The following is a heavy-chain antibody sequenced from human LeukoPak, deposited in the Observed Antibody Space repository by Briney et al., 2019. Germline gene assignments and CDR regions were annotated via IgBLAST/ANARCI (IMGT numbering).Heavy chain of an antibody. D-gene: IGHD6-13*01. CDR1: GGSISSSNW. V-gene: IGHV4-4*02. CDR3: ARGYLGHSSSWYRLNWFDP. Sequence: SGALSLTCAVSGGSISSSNWWSWVRQPPGKGLEWIGEIYHSGSTNYNPSLKSRVTISVDKSKNQFSLKLSSVTAADTAVYYCARGYLGHSSSWYRLNWFDPWGQGTLVTVSS. CDR2: IYHSGST. J-gene: IGHJ5*02.